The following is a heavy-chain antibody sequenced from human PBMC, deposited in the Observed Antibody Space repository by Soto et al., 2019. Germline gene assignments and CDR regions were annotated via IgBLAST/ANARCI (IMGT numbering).Heavy chain of an antibody. Sequence: GGSLRLSCAGSGFTFNRYTMNWVRQAPGKGLEWVSSISSSTDIFHADSVKGRFIISRDNAKNSLYLQMKSLRAEDTAVYYCTRDYHLAAAGRYGMDVWGQGTTVTVSS. V-gene: IGHV3-21*06. CDR3: TRDYHLAAAGRYGMDV. D-gene: IGHD6-13*01. J-gene: IGHJ6*02. CDR2: ISSSTDI. CDR1: GFTFNRYT.